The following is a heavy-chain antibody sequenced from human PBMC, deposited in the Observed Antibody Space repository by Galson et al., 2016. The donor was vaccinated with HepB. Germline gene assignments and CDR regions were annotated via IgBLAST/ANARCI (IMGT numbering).Heavy chain of an antibody. J-gene: IGHJ6*04. Sequence: SLRLSCAASGFSFSDFGMHWVRQAPGTGLDWVAVISYDGSKKYYGDSVKGRFTVSRDNSKTTLYLQMNSLRAEETALYYCVKDWVMGDYRRYGMDAWGKGTMVTVSS. CDR3: VKDWVMGDYRRYGMDA. CDR2: ISYDGSKK. D-gene: IGHD4-11*01. V-gene: IGHV3-30*18. CDR1: GFSFSDFG.